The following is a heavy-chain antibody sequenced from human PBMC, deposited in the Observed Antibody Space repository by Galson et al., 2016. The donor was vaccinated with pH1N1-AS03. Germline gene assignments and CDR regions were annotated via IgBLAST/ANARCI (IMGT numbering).Heavy chain of an antibody. CDR3: TRSAPRGGHEPFDF. V-gene: IGHV3-21*01. Sequence: LRLSCAASGFALIDYSMHWVRQAPGKGLEWVSSIDPTSTYIYYADSPTGRFTISRDNAFNSLYLQMNSLRVDNTAVYFCTRSAPRGGHEPFDFWGQGTLVTVS. J-gene: IGHJ4*02. CDR1: GFALIDYS. D-gene: IGHD5-12*01. CDR2: IDPTSTYI.